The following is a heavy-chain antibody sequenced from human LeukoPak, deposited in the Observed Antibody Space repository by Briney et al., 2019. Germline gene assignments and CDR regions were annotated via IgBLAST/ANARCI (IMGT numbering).Heavy chain of an antibody. CDR1: GGSFSGYY. Sequence: SETLSLTCAVYGGSFSGYYWSWIRQPPGKGLEWIGEINHSGSTNYNPSLKSRVTISVDTSKNQFSLKLSSVTAADTAVYYCASLLYCSGGSCYYSFWDYWGQGTLVTVSS. V-gene: IGHV4-34*01. CDR2: INHSGST. CDR3: ASLLYCSGGSCYYSFWDY. D-gene: IGHD2-15*01. J-gene: IGHJ4*02.